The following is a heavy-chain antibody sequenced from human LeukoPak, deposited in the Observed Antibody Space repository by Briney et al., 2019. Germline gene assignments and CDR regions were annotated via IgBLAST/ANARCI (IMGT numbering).Heavy chain of an antibody. CDR2: INNSGTP. CDR1: GGSFSSYF. J-gene: IGHJ3*02. D-gene: IGHD2-21*02. CDR3: HMWLRGDGAFDI. Sequence: SETLSLTCAVYGGSFSSYFWSWIRQPPGKRLEWIGEINNSGTPNYNPSLKSRVTIPPDTSKNQVSLKLSSVTAADTAVYYCHMWLRGDGAFDIRGQGTMITVSS. V-gene: IGHV4-34*01.